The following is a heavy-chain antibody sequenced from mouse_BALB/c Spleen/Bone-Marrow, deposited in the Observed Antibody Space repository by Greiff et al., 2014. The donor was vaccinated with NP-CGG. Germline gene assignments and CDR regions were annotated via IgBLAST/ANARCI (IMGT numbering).Heavy chain of an antibody. Sequence: QVHVKQSGAELVRPGTSVKMSCKAAGYTFTNYWVGWGKQRPGHGLEWIGDIYPGGGYTNYNEKFKGKATLTADTSSSTAYMQLSSLTSEDSAIYYCARGYGSSSYDTDYWGQGTSVTVSP. CDR1: GYTFTNYW. V-gene: IGHV1-63*02. CDR2: IYPGGGYT. CDR3: ARGYGSSSYDTDY. J-gene: IGHJ4*01. D-gene: IGHD1-1*01.